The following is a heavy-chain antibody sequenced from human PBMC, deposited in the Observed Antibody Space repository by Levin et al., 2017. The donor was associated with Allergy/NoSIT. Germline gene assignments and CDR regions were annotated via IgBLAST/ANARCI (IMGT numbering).Heavy chain of an antibody. CDR1: GFTFSSFG. CDR2: IWSDGNKK. D-gene: IGHD6-19*01. V-gene: IGHV3-33*01. Sequence: LSLTCAASGFTFSSFGMHWVRQAPGKGLDWVAVIWSDGNKKYYADSVKGRFTISRDNSKNTLYLQMDSLRAEDTAVYYCATSYSSGWSRGYLDYWGQGTLVTVSS. CDR3: ATSYSSGWSRGYLDY. J-gene: IGHJ4*02.